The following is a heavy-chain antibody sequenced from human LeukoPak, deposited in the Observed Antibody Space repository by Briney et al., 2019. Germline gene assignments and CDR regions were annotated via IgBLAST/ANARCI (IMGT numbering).Heavy chain of an antibody. J-gene: IGHJ5*02. D-gene: IGHD2-15*01. CDR1: GFTSNGFMFDDFG. V-gene: IGHV3-20*04. CDR2: IDWRGANT. CDR3: ARDVAATTVAAVALDP. Sequence: GGSLRLSCEASGFTSNGFMFDDFGMSWFRQGPGKGLEWVSGIDWRGANTGYADSVKGRFTISRDNGKNFLYLQMNSLRDEDTALYYCARDVAATTVAAVALDPSGQGTLVIVTS.